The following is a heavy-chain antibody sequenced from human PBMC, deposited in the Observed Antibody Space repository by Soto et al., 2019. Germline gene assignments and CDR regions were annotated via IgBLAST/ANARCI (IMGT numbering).Heavy chain of an antibody. CDR2: ISSSSSTI. J-gene: IGHJ6*02. V-gene: IGHV3-48*02. CDR1: GFTFSSYS. CDR3: ARPFRRVAAYYYYYGMDV. Sequence: PGGSLRLSCAASGFTFSSYSMNWVRQAPGKGLEWVSYISSSSSTIYYADSVKGRFTISRDNAKNSLYLQMNSLRDEDTAVYYCARPFRRVAAYYYYYGMDVWGQGTTVTVSS.